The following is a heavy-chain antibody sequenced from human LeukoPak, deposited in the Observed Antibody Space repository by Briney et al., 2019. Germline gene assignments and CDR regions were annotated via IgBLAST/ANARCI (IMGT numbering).Heavy chain of an antibody. J-gene: IGHJ3*02. Sequence: GGSLRLSCAASGFTFSSYGMHWVRQAPGKGLEWVAFIRYDGSNKYYADSVKGRFTISRDNSKNTLYLQMNSLRAEDTAVYYCARDLEQWLVGDAFDIWGQGTMVTVSS. CDR3: ARDLEQWLVGDAFDI. CDR1: GFTFSSYG. D-gene: IGHD6-19*01. V-gene: IGHV3-30*02. CDR2: IRYDGSNK.